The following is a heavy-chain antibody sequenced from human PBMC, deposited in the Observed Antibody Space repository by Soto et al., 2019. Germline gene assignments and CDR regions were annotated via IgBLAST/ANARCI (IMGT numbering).Heavy chain of an antibody. CDR1: GYTLTELS. CDR3: ARTTAYETSGYYYHTY. D-gene: IGHD3-22*01. CDR2: FDPEDGET. J-gene: IGHJ4*02. Sequence: GASVKVSCKVSGYTLTELSMHWVRQAPGKGLEWMGGFDPEDGETIYAQKFQGRVTMTADTSTDTAYMELRSLRSDDTAVYYCARTTAYETSGYYYHTYWGQGTQVTVSS. V-gene: IGHV1-24*01.